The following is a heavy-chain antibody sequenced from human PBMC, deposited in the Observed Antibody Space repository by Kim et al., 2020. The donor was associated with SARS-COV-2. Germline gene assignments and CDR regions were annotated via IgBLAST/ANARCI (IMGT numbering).Heavy chain of an antibody. Sequence: SVKVSCKASGNIFNSYIIGWVRQARGQGPEWMGRIIPILNIMNVAQKFQGRLTITADKSTNTAYIQLTTLRSEDTAIYYCAIINAPYVDTAMGVGGVWGPGTTVIVSS. CDR1: GNIFNSYI. J-gene: IGHJ6*02. D-gene: IGHD5-18*01. CDR2: IIPILNIM. V-gene: IGHV1-69*02. CDR3: AIINAPYVDTAMGVGGV.